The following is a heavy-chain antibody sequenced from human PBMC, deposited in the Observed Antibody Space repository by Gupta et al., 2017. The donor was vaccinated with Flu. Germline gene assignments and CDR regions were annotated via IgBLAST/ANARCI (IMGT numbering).Heavy chain of an antibody. CDR3: AKGANWAFEI. Sequence: EVQLLESGGVLAQPGGSLRLSCATSGFTFSNYAMRWVRQAPGKGLEWVSTITGGGSNAYYADSVKGRFTMSGDSSKKTVYLQMNSLRAEDTAVYYCAKGANWAFEIWGQGTMVTVSS. V-gene: IGHV3-23*01. CDR2: ITGGGSNA. J-gene: IGHJ3*02. D-gene: IGHD1-1*01. CDR1: GFTFSNYA.